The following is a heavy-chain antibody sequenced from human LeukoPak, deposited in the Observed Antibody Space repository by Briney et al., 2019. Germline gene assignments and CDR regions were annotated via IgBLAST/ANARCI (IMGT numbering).Heavy chain of an antibody. CDR1: GGSMASDY. Sequence: PETLCLTCTVSGGSMASDYWNWIRLPAGKGLEWIGRISASGSTNYSPSLFSRVTMSVDTSGNQFSLKLNSVTAADTAVYFCARAPVQYLSFLGWFDSWGQGALVIVSS. J-gene: IGHJ5*01. CDR2: ISASGST. D-gene: IGHD2/OR15-2a*01. V-gene: IGHV4-4*07. CDR3: ARAPVQYLSFLGWFDS.